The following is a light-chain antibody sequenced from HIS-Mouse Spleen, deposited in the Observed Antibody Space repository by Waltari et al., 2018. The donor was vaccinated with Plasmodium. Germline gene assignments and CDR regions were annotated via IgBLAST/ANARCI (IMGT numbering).Light chain of an antibody. CDR2: GAS. J-gene: IGKJ3*01. CDR1: QSGSSN. CDR3: QQYNNWSFT. V-gene: IGKV3-15*01. Sequence: EIVMTQSPATLSVSPGERATLSCRASQSGSSNLAWYQQKPGQAPRSLIYGASTRATGIPARFSGSGSGTEFTLTISSLQSEDFAVYYCQQYNNWSFTFGPGTKVDIK.